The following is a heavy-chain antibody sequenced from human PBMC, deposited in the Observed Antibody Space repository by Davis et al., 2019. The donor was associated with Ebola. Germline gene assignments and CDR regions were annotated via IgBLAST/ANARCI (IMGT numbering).Heavy chain of an antibody. Sequence: PGGSLRPSCAASGFTFSDYYLSWIRQAPGKGLEWVANIKQDGSEKYYVDSVKGRFTISRDNAKNSLYLQMNSLRAEDTAVYYGANSRRYSSSWFRGFDPWGQGTLVTVSS. CDR1: GFTFSDYY. D-gene: IGHD6-13*01. J-gene: IGHJ5*02. V-gene: IGHV3-7*03. CDR2: IKQDGSEK. CDR3: ANSRRYSSSWFRGFDP.